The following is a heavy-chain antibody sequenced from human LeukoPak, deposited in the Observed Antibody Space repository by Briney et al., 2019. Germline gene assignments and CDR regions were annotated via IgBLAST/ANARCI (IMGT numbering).Heavy chain of an antibody. J-gene: IGHJ4*02. CDR1: GFPFSSYW. CDR2: ITLDGSDS. V-gene: IGHV3-7*04. CDR3: TTENWYVFEN. Sequence: GGSLRLSCAASGFPFSSYWMAWVRQAPGKGLEWVATITLDGSDSYYVDSVKGRFAVSRDNAKNSLYLQMNSLRVEDTAVFYCTTENWYVFENWGQGSLVTVSS. D-gene: IGHD1-1*01.